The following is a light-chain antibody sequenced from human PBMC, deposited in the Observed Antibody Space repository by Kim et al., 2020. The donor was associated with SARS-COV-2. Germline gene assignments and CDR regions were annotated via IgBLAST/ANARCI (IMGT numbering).Light chain of an antibody. Sequence: IVMTQSPATLSVSPGERATLSCRASQSVSRNLAWYQQKPGQAPRLLIYGASIRATGIPSWFSGSGSGTEFTLTISSLQSEDFAVYYCQQYNNWSPITFGQGTRLEIK. CDR3: QQYNNWSPIT. V-gene: IGKV3D-15*01. CDR2: GAS. J-gene: IGKJ5*01. CDR1: QSVSRN.